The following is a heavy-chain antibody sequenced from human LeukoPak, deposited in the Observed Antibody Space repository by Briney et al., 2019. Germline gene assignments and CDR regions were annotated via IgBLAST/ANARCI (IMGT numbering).Heavy chain of an antibody. Sequence: SETLSLTCTVSGGSISSYYWSWVRQSPGKGLEWIGYIYYTGNTNYNPALKSRVTISVDTSKNQFSLKLSSVTAADTAFYYCARVIKGTGSTAFGFDYWGQGTLVTVSS. J-gene: IGHJ4*02. CDR2: IYYTGNT. V-gene: IGHV4-59*01. D-gene: IGHD2-8*02. CDR1: GGSISSYY. CDR3: ARVIKGTGSTAFGFDY.